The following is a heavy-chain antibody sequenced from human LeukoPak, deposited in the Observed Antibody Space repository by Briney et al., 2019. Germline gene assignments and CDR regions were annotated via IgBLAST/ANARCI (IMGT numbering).Heavy chain of an antibody. Sequence: PGGSLRLSCAASGFTFSSYAMHWVRQAPGKGLEWVAVISYDGSNKYYADSVKGRFTISRDNSKNTLYLQMNSLRAEDTAVYYCARESVAGEFYYYYYGMDVWGQGTTVTVSS. D-gene: IGHD3-10*01. J-gene: IGHJ6*02. CDR2: ISYDGSNK. CDR1: GFTFSSYA. CDR3: ARESVAGEFYYYYYGMDV. V-gene: IGHV3-30-3*01.